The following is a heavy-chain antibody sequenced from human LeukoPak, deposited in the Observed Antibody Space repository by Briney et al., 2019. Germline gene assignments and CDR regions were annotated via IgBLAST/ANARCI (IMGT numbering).Heavy chain of an antibody. Sequence: GGSLRLSCAVSEFPFTRAWMTWVRQAPGKGLEWVGRIKSKTDGGTTDYAAPVKGRFSISRDDSKNTLYLQMNSLETEDTAMYYCTTCGYDRCGAFDIWGQGAVVTVSS. D-gene: IGHD5-12*01. CDR3: TTCGYDRCGAFDI. CDR1: EFPFTRAW. J-gene: IGHJ3*02. CDR2: IKSKTDGGTT. V-gene: IGHV3-15*01.